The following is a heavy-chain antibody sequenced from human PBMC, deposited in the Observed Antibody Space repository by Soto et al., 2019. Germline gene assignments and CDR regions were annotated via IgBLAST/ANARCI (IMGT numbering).Heavy chain of an antibody. V-gene: IGHV4-59*12. J-gene: IGHJ5*02. CDR2: ISFSGST. CDR1: GDSIRGDY. D-gene: IGHD3-3*01. Sequence: SEALSLTCTASGDSIRGDYWSWILQPPGKSLEWIGYISFSGSTTYNPSLKSRVTISLDTSNNQFSLRVTSVTAADTAVYYCARERGSFGVVILSWFDPWGQGTLVTVSS. CDR3: ARERGSFGVVILSWFDP.